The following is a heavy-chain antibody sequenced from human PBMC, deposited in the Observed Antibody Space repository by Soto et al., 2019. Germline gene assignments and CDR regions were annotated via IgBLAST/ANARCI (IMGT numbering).Heavy chain of an antibody. V-gene: IGHV5-51*01. CDR2: IYPGDSDT. D-gene: IGHD2-2*01. CDR3: AKRGKESTRSFWFDP. CDR1: GYSFTSYW. Sequence: GESLKISCKSSGYSFTSYWIAWVRQMPGKGLEWMGIIYPGDSDTRYSPSFQGQVTISVDKSISTAYLQWSSLKASDTAIYYCAKRGKESTRSFWFDPWGQGALVTVSS. J-gene: IGHJ5*02.